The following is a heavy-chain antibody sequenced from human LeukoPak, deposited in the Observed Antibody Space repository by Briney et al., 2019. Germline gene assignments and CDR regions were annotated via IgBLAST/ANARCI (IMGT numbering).Heavy chain of an antibody. CDR3: ATHTYGGNPADY. Sequence: ASVKVSCKASGCTFTSYYMHWVRQAPGQGLEWMGIINPSGGSTSYAQKFQGRVTMTRDTSTSTVYMELSSLRSEDTAVYYCATHTYGGNPADYWGQGTLVTVSS. CDR2: INPSGGST. CDR1: GCTFTSYY. J-gene: IGHJ4*02. V-gene: IGHV1-46*01. D-gene: IGHD4-23*01.